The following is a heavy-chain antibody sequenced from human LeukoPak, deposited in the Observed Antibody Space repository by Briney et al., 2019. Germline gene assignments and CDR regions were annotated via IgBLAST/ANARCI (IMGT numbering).Heavy chain of an antibody. Sequence: AASVKVSCKASGYTFTSYAIHWVRQALGQRLEWLGWINAGNGNTKYSQKFQGRVTITSDTSATTAYMELTSLRSEDTAVYFCARGYCSSTSCQYYFDYWGQGTLVTVSS. CDR2: INAGNGNT. V-gene: IGHV1-3*01. CDR1: GYTFTSYA. CDR3: ARGYCSSTSCQYYFDY. D-gene: IGHD2-2*01. J-gene: IGHJ4*02.